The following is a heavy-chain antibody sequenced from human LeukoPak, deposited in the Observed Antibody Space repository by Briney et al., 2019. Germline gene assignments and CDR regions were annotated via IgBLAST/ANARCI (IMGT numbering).Heavy chain of an antibody. CDR2: IYYSGST. V-gene: IGHV4-39*01. D-gene: IGHD5-24*01. J-gene: IGHJ4*02. CDR3: ARHRDGPLYFDY. Sequence: SETLSLTCTVSGGSISSSSYYWGWIRQPPGKGLEWIGSIYYSGSTYYNPSLKSRVTISVDTSKNQFSLKLSSVTAADTAVYYCARHRDGPLYFDYWGQGTLVTVSS. CDR1: GGSISSSSYY.